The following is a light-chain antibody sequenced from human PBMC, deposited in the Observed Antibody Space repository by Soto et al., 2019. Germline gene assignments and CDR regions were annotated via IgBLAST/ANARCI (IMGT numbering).Light chain of an antibody. CDR2: GAS. J-gene: IGKJ1*01. CDR3: QQYNNWQGT. CDR1: QSVSSK. Sequence: EIVLTQSPGTLSVSPGERATLSCRASQSVSSKLAWYQQKPGQAPRLLFYGASTGATGIPARFSGSVSETEFTLSISSLQSEAFAVYYCQQYNNWQGTFGQGTKVEIK. V-gene: IGKV3-15*01.